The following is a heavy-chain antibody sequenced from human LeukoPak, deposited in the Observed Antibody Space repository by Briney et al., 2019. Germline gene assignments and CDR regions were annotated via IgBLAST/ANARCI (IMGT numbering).Heavy chain of an antibody. CDR3: ARSTRQDIVVVPAAPFDP. V-gene: IGHV3-64*01. CDR2: ISSNGGST. Sequence: GGSLRLSCAASGFTFSSYAMHWVRQAPGKGLEYVSAISSNGGSTYYANSAKGRFTISRDNSKNTLYLQMGSLRAEDMAVYYCARSTRQDIVVVPAAPFDPWGQGTLVTVSS. D-gene: IGHD2-2*01. CDR1: GFTFSSYA. J-gene: IGHJ5*02.